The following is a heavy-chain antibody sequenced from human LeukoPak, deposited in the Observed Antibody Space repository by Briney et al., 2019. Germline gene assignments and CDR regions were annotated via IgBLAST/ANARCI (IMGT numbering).Heavy chain of an antibody. V-gene: IGHV4-59*01. CDR3: ARYSPPSPDYYYYYGMDV. CDR2: VYYSGST. D-gene: IGHD2-21*01. J-gene: IGHJ6*02. Sequence: SETLSLTCAVYGGSFSSYYWSWIRQPPGKGLEWIGYVYYSGSTNYNPSLKSRVTTSVDTSKNQFSLKLSSVTAADTAVYYCARYSPPSPDYYYYYGMDVWGQGTTVTVSS. CDR1: GGSFSSYY.